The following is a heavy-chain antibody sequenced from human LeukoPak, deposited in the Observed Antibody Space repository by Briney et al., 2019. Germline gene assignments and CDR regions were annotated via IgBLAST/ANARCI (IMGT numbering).Heavy chain of an antibody. D-gene: IGHD4-11*01. V-gene: IGHV3-23*01. CDR3: AKFGEDFFDYSNYYYYYYMDV. Sequence: PGGSLRLSCAASGFTFSSYAMSWVRQAPGKGLEWVSAISGSGGSTYYADSVKGRFTTSRDNSKNTLYLQMNSLRAEDTAVYYCAKFGEDFFDYSNYYYYYYMDVWGKGTTVTVSS. J-gene: IGHJ6*03. CDR1: GFTFSSYA. CDR2: ISGSGGST.